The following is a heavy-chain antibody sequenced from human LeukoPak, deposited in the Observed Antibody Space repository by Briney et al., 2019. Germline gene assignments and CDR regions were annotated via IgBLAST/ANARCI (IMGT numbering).Heavy chain of an antibody. CDR2: INQAGTER. D-gene: IGHD3-10*01. CDR3: ARDSVDCRGCAFDI. J-gene: IGHJ3*02. Sequence: PGGSLRLSCAASGFTFTHFYMSWVRQTPGRGLEWLANINQAGTERHYVDSVKGRFTIFRDNAEKSLYLQMNSLRGEDTALYYCARDSVDCRGCAFDIWGQGTMVTVSS. V-gene: IGHV3-7*01. CDR1: GFTFTHFY.